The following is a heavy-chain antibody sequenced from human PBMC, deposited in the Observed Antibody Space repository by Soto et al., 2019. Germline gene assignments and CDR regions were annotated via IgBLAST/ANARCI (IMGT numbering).Heavy chain of an antibody. CDR3: AREVLYYDILTGYSSHYGMDV. D-gene: IGHD3-9*01. J-gene: IGHJ6*02. Sequence: QVQLQESGPGLVKPSQTLSLTCTVSGGSISSGGYYWSWIRQHPVKGLEWIGYIYYSGSTNYNPSLKSLVTISVDTSKNQFSLKLSSVTAADTAVYYCAREVLYYDILTGYSSHYGMDVWGQGTTVTVSS. CDR1: GGSISSGGYY. CDR2: IYYSGST. V-gene: IGHV4-31*01.